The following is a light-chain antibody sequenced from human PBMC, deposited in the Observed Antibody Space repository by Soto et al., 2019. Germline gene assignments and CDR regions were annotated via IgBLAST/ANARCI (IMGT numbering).Light chain of an antibody. J-gene: IGKJ2*01. CDR1: RSLVYSDGNDY. V-gene: IGKV2-30*01. Sequence: DVVMTQSPLSLPVTLGQPASISCRSSRSLVYSDGNDYLNWFHQRPGQSPRRLIYKVSYRDSGVPDRFSGSGSGTDFTLKISRVEAEDVGVYYCMQGTHWPPYTFGQGTKLEIK. CDR2: KVS. CDR3: MQGTHWPPYT.